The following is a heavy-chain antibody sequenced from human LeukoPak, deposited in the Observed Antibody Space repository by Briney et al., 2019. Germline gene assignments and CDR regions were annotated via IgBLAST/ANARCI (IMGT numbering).Heavy chain of an antibody. V-gene: IGHV3-23*01. J-gene: IGHJ4*02. CDR1: GFTFSSYG. CDR2: ISGSAYNT. D-gene: IGHD1-26*01. CDR3: AKHSGSYFIYYVDS. Sequence: PRGSLRLSCAASGFTFSSYGMSWVRQAPGKGLEWVSTISGSAYNTYYADSVKGRFTTSRDNSANTLYLQMNSLRAEDTALYYCAKHSGSYFIYYVDSWGQGTLVTVSS.